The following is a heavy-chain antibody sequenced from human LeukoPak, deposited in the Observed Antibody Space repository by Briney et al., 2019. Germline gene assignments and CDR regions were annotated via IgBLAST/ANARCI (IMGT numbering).Heavy chain of an antibody. V-gene: IGHV4-59*13. CDR3: ARGRHAPQNSDYWDY. Sequence: SETLSLTCTISRGSISTYYWSWIRQTPGTTLEWIGNIHYTGRTRYNPSLESRVTMSLATPKNELSLTLTSVTAADSAVYYCARGRHAPQNSDYWDYWGQGILVTVSS. CDR2: IHYTGRT. CDR1: RGSISTYY. D-gene: IGHD3-22*01. J-gene: IGHJ4*02.